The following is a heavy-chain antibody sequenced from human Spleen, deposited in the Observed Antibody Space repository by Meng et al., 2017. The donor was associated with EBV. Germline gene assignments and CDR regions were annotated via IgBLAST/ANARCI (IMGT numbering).Heavy chain of an antibody. CDR1: GFTFSNYA. J-gene: IGHJ4*02. CDR3: AKDKSQEYFDWLLPHY. Sequence: VRVVGSGGGLGKPGGSLRLSCAASGFTFSNYAMHWVRQAPGKGLEWVAIISHDGTKKYYADSVKGRFTLSRDNSKNTVYLQMNSLRGEDTAVYYCAKDKSQEYFDWLLPHYWGQGTLVTVSS. CDR2: ISHDGTKK. D-gene: IGHD3-9*01. V-gene: IGHV3-30*18.